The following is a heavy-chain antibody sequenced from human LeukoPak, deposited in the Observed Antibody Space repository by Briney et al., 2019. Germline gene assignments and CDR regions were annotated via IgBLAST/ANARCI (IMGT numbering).Heavy chain of an antibody. D-gene: IGHD5-18*01. CDR1: GFTFSSYG. J-gene: IGHJ4*02. CDR2: ISYDGSNK. V-gene: IGHV3-30*18. CDR3: ANDEGSYGYGY. Sequence: GRPLRLSCAASGFTFSSYGMHWVRQAPGKGLEWVAVISYDGSNKYYADSVKGRFTISRDNSKNTLYLQMNSLRAEDTAVYYCANDEGSYGYGYWGQGTLVTVSS.